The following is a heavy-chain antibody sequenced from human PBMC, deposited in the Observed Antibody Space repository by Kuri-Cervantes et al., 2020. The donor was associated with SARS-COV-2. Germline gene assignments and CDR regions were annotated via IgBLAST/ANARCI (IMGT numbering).Heavy chain of an antibody. CDR2: IDWDDDR. Sequence: SGPTLVKPTQTLTLTCTFSGFSLSTSGMRVSWIRQPPGKALEWLARIDWDDDRFYSTSLKTRLTTSKDTSKNQVVLTMTNMDPVGTATYYCARSTTGFTAMVTDYFDYWGQGTLVTVSS. CDR1: GFSLSTSGMR. V-gene: IGHV2-70*04. CDR3: ARSTTGFTAMVTDYFDY. D-gene: IGHD5-18*01. J-gene: IGHJ4*02.